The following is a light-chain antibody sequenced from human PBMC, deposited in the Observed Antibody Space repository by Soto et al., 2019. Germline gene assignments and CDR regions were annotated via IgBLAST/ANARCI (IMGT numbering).Light chain of an antibody. J-gene: IGKJ1*01. V-gene: IGKV3-15*01. CDR1: QSISSN. CDR2: RTS. CDR3: QQLSSYPVT. Sequence: EIVMTQSPATLSVSPGARAPLSCRASQSISSNLAWYQQKPGQAPRLLMFRTSSRATGFPARFSGSGSGTEFTLTISSLQSEDFATYHCQQLSSYPVTFGQGTKVDIK.